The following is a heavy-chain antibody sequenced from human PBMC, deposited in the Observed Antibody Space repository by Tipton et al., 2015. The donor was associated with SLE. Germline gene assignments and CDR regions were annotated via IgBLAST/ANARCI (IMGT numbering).Heavy chain of an antibody. D-gene: IGHD3-16*01. CDR3: ARGVSGYFFYSYMDV. Sequence: TLSLTCTVSGGSISSGSYYWSWIRQSAGRGLEWIGRIYSRGSTNYNPSLRSRVTISADASKNQFSLNLSSVTAADTAVYYCARGVSGYFFYSYMDVWGKGTTVTISS. CDR2: IYSRGST. J-gene: IGHJ6*03. V-gene: IGHV4-61*02. CDR1: GGSISSGSYY.